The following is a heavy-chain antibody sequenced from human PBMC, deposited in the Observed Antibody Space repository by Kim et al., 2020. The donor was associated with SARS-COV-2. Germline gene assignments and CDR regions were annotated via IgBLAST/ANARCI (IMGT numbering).Heavy chain of an antibody. CDR3: ARGHPRGRGAGYGGSGGHPNYYYYGMDV. Sequence: SETLSLTCAVYGGSFSGYYWSWIRQPPGKGLEWIGEINHSGSTNYNPSLKSRVTISVDTSKNQFSLKLSSVTAADTAVYYCARGHPRGRGAGYGGSGGHPNYYYYGMDVWGQGTTVTVSS. D-gene: IGHD6-13*01. V-gene: IGHV4-34*01. CDR1: GGSFSGYY. CDR2: INHSGST. J-gene: IGHJ6*02.